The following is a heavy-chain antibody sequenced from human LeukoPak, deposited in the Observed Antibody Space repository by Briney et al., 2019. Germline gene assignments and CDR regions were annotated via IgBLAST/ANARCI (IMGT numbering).Heavy chain of an antibody. CDR2: INPNSGGT. J-gene: IGHJ4*02. Sequence: ASVKVSCKASGYTFIGYYMHWVRQAPGQGLEWIGRINPNSGGTIYAQKFQGRVPLTRDTSISTAYMELSRLRFDDTAVYYCARGGEGGLSPIDYWGQGTLVTVSS. CDR1: GYTFIGYY. D-gene: IGHD3-16*01. V-gene: IGHV1-2*06. CDR3: ARGGEGGLSPIDY.